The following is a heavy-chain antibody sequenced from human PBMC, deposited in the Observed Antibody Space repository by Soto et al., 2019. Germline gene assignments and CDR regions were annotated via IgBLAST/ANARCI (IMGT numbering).Heavy chain of an antibody. D-gene: IGHD3-9*01. Sequence: GGSLRLSCAASGFAFSSYSMNWVRQAPGKGLEWVSYISSSSYTIYYADSVKGRFTISRDNAKNSLYLQMNSLRAEDTAVYYCARVGYFDWLLSINDYWGQGTLVTVSS. CDR1: GFAFSSYS. V-gene: IGHV3-48*01. J-gene: IGHJ4*02. CDR2: ISSSSYTI. CDR3: ARVGYFDWLLSINDY.